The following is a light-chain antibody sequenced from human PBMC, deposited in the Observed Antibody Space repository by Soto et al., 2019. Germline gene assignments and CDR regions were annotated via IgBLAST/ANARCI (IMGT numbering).Light chain of an antibody. CDR2: GAS. CDR1: QRIGSSF. J-gene: IGKJ1*01. CDR3: QQYGSALKWT. V-gene: IGKV3-20*01. Sequence: ESVLTQSPGTLSLSPGERATLSCRASQRIGSSFLAWYQQKPGQAPRLLIYGASNRATGITDRFSGSGSGTEFTLTLSRLEPEDSAVYYCQQYGSALKWTFGQGTKVEI.